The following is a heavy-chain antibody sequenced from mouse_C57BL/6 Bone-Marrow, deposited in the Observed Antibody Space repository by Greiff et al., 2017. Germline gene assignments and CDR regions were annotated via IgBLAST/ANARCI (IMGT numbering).Heavy chain of an antibody. CDR1: GFTFTDYY. V-gene: IGHV7-3*01. CDR2: IRNKANGYTT. D-gene: IGHD2-14*01. J-gene: IGHJ2*01. Sequence: EVKLVESGGGLVQPGGSLSLSCAASGFTFTDYYMSWVRQPPGKALECLGFIRNKANGYTTEYSASVKGRFTISRDNSQSILYLQMNALRAEDSATYYCARLGSTTGGYYFDYWGQGTTLTVSS. CDR3: ARLGSTTGGYYFDY.